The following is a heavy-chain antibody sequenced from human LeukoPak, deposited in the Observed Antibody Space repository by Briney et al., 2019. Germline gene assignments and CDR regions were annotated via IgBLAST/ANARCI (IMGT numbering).Heavy chain of an antibody. V-gene: IGHV3-66*01. CDR3: ARDRRDYGGVTSDS. CDR2: IYAGGTT. J-gene: IGHJ4*02. Sequence: GGSLRLSCAASGFRLSNNYMNWVCQTPGERVDWGSVIYAGGTTYYADSVKGRFTISRDNSKNTLFLRMNSLRAEDTAVYYCARDRRDYGGVTSDSWGQGTLVTVSS. CDR1: GFRLSNNY. D-gene: IGHD4-23*01.